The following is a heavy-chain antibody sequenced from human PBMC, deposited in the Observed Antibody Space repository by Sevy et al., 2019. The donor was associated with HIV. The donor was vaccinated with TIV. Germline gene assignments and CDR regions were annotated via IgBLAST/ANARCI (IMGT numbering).Heavy chain of an antibody. CDR1: GFTFSNYA. CDR3: ARGGYDYDNAAYYALDS. J-gene: IGHJ4*02. Sequence: GGFLRLSCAATGFTFSNYAMHWVRQAPGKGMEWFAIIWSDGAYQYHGDSVKGRFTISRDNSKNILYLQMNNVRVEDTAVYYCARGGYDYDNAAYYALDSWGQGTLVTVSS. D-gene: IGHD3-22*01. CDR2: IWSDGAYQ. V-gene: IGHV3-33*01.